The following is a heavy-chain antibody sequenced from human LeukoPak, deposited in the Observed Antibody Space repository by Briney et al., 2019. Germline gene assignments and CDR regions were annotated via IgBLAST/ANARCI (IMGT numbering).Heavy chain of an antibody. Sequence: EASVKVSCKASGGTFSSYAISWVRQAPGQGLEWMGGIIPIFGTANYAQKFQGRVTMTRDTSTSTVYMELSSLRSEDTAVYYCARANDYDSSGYYFDYWGQGTLVTVSS. D-gene: IGHD3-22*01. CDR2: IIPIFGTA. J-gene: IGHJ4*02. CDR1: GGTFSSYA. CDR3: ARANDYDSSGYYFDY. V-gene: IGHV1-69*05.